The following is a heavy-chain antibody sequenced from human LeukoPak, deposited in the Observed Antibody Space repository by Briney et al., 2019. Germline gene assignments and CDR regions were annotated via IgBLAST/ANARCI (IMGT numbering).Heavy chain of an antibody. CDR2: IYHSGST. CDR1: GYSISSGYY. J-gene: IGHJ4*02. CDR3: ARAAAGTLFTFVY. D-gene: IGHD6-13*01. V-gene: IGHV4-38-2*01. Sequence: PSETLSLTCAVSGYSISSGYYWGWIRHPPGRGLEWIGSIYHSGSTYYNPSLKSRVTISVDTSKNQFSLKLSSVTAADTAVYYCARAAAGTLFTFVYWGQGTLVTVSS.